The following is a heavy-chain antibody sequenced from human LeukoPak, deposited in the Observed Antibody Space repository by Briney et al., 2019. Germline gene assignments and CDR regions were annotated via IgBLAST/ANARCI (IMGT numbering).Heavy chain of an antibody. V-gene: IGHV4-61*02. CDR1: GGSISSGSYY. D-gene: IGHD2-15*01. Sequence: SETLSLTCTVSGGSISSGSYYWSWIRQPAGKGLEWIGRIYTSGSTNYNPSLKSRVTISVDTSKSQFSLKLSSVTAADTAVYYCAAAGRDCSGGSCYGYWGQGTLVTVSS. CDR2: IYTSGST. CDR3: AAAGRDCSGGSCYGY. J-gene: IGHJ4*02.